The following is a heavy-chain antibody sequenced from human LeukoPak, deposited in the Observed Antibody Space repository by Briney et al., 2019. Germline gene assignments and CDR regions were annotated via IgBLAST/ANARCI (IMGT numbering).Heavy chain of an antibody. CDR3: ARVREWLSDAFDI. J-gene: IGHJ3*02. Sequence: GGSLKLSFPASGFTFSSNYMSWVRQAPGKGLEWVSVIYSGGSTYYADSVKGRFTISRDNSKNTLYLQMNSLRAEDTAVYYCARVREWLSDAFDIWGQGTMVTVSS. V-gene: IGHV3-66*01. CDR1: GFTFSSNY. D-gene: IGHD3-3*01. CDR2: IYSGGST.